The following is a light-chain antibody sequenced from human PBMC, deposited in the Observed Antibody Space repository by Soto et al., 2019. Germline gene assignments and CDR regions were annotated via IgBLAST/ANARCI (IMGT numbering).Light chain of an antibody. CDR3: QQYTNTNNPWM. CDR2: DAS. V-gene: IGKV1-5*01. Sequence: DIHVTHSPPTLSASVVYIFTITCLSSQTISTWMAWYQQKPGKAPKLLVYDASTLQSGVASRFSGSGPGTEFTLIISGLQPDDSATYYCQQYTNTNNPWMFGQGTKVDIK. J-gene: IGKJ1*01. CDR1: QTISTW.